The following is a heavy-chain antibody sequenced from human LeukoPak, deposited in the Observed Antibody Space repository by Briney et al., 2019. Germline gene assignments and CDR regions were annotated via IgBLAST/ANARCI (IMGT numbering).Heavy chain of an antibody. Sequence: SETLSLTCTVSGGSISSYYWSWIRQPPGKGLEWIGYIYYSGSTNYNPSLKSRVTISVDTSKNQFSLKLSSVTAADTAVYYCASGSYSAFDIWGQGTMVAVSS. D-gene: IGHD1-26*01. J-gene: IGHJ3*02. CDR2: IYYSGST. CDR3: ASGSYSAFDI. V-gene: IGHV4-59*01. CDR1: GGSISSYY.